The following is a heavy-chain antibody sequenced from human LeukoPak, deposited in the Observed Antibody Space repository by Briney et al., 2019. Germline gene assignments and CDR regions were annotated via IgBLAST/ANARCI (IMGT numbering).Heavy chain of an antibody. CDR3: ARGEVDTAMVIDY. D-gene: IGHD5-18*01. CDR1: GYSISSGYY. Sequence: SETLSLTCTVSGYSISSGYYWGWIRQPPGKGLEWIGSIYHSGRTYYNPSLKSRVTISVDTSKNQFSLKLSSVTAADTAVYYCARGEVDTAMVIDYWGQGTLVTVSS. J-gene: IGHJ4*02. CDR2: IYHSGRT. V-gene: IGHV4-38-2*02.